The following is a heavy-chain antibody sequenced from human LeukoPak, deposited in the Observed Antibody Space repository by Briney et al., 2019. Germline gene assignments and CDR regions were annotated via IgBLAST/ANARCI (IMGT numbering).Heavy chain of an antibody. CDR2: ISNSGNFI. V-gene: IGHV3-21*01. Sequence: GGSLRLSCAASGFTFSGDNMNWVRQAPGKGLEWVSFISNSGNFIKYADSVKGRFTISRDNAKNSLYLQMNSLRAEDTAMNFCTRDRALNIRAYDIWGQETLVTVSS. J-gene: IGHJ3*02. CDR3: TRDRALNIRAYDI. D-gene: IGHD3-10*01. CDR1: GFTFSGDN.